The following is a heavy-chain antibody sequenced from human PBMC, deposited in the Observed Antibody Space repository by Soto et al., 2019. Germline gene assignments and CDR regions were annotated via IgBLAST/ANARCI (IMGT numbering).Heavy chain of an antibody. CDR1: RFTFSSYA. J-gene: IGHJ4*02. CDR3: ARGRRVTLFGVLTLIDY. V-gene: IGHV3-23*01. D-gene: IGHD3-3*01. CDR2: ISGSGGST. Sequence: GSMRLSCAASRFTFSSYAMSWVRQAPGKGLEWVSAISGSGGSTYYADSVKGRFTISRDNAKNSVSLQMNSLSADDTAVYYCARGRRVTLFGVLTLIDYWGQGTLVTVPS.